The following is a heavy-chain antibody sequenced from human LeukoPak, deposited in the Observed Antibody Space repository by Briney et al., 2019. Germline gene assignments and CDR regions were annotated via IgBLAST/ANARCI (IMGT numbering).Heavy chain of an antibody. Sequence: SQTLSLTCTVSGGSISSGSYYWSWIRQPAGKGLEWIGRIYTSGSTNYNPSLKSRVTISVDTSKNQFSLKLSSVTAADTAVYYCARASEDGIAAAVNYFDYWGQGTLVTVSS. CDR1: GGSISSGSYY. CDR3: ARASEDGIAAAVNYFDY. CDR2: IYTSGST. V-gene: IGHV4-61*02. J-gene: IGHJ4*02. D-gene: IGHD6-13*01.